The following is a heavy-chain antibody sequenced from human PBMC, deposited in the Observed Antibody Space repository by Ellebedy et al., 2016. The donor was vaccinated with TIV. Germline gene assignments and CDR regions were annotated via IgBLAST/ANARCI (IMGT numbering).Heavy chain of an antibody. V-gene: IGHV1-24*01. J-gene: IGHJ5*02. CDR3: ATGFYYGDDR. CDR2: FDPEDGET. Sequence: AASVKVSCKVSGYTLTELSLHWVRPAPGKGLEWMGGFDPEDGETIYAQKFQGRVTMTEDTSTDTAYMELSSLRSEDTAVDDCATGFYYGDDRWGQGTLVTVSS. D-gene: IGHD4-17*01. CDR1: GYTLTELS.